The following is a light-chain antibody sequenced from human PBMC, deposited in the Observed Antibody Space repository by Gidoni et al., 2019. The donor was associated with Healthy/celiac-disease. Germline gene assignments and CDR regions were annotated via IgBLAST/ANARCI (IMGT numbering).Light chain of an antibody. Sequence: QSALTQPPSASGSPGQSVTISCTGTSSDVGGYNDVSWYQQHPGKAPKLMIYEVSKRSSGVPDRFSGAKSGNTASLTVSGIQAEDEAEYYCSSYAGSNKVFGGGTKLTVL. CDR1: SSDVGGYND. J-gene: IGLJ3*02. V-gene: IGLV2-8*01. CDR3: SSYAGSNKV. CDR2: EVS.